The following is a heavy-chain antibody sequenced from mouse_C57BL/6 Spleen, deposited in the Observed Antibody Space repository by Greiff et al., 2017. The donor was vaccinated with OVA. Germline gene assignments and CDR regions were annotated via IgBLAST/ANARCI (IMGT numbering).Heavy chain of an antibody. V-gene: IGHV1-50*01. J-gene: IGHJ2*01. CDR2: IDPSDSYT. Sequence: QVQLQQPGAELVKPGASVKLSCKASGYTFTSYWMQWVKQRPGQGLEWIGEIDPSDSYTNYNQKFKGKATLTVDTSSSTAYMQLSSLTSEDSAVYYCARALYGNYPDYWGQGTTLTVSS. CDR3: ARALYGNYPDY. CDR1: GYTFTSYW. D-gene: IGHD2-1*01.